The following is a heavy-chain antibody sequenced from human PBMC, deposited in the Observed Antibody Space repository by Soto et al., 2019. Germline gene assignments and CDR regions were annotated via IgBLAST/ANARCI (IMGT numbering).Heavy chain of an antibody. J-gene: IGHJ6*02. V-gene: IGHV3-33*01. CDR3: ARDVIVPAELGYYYSGMDV. Sequence: QVQLVESGGGVVQPERSLRLSCAASGFTFRNCGIHWVRQAPGKGLEWVAVMWFDGTGEYYADSVKGRFTISRDNSESTLYLQMSSLRAEDTAVYYCARDVIVPAELGYYYSGMDVWGQGTTVTVSS. CDR2: MWFDGTGE. CDR1: GFTFRNCG. D-gene: IGHD7-27*01.